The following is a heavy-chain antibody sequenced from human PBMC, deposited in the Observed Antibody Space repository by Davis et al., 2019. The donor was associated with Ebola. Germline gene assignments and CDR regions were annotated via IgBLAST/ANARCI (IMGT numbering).Heavy chain of an antibody. CDR3: ARDPGMGFYYDSSGTIDY. CDR1: GYTFTSYY. D-gene: IGHD3-22*01. V-gene: IGHV1-46*01. Sequence: ASVKVSCKASGYTFTSYYMHWVRQAPGQGLEWMGIINPSGGSTSYAQKLQGRVTMTTDTSTSTAYMELRNLRSDDTAVYYCARDPGMGFYYDSSGTIDYWGQGTLVTVSS. J-gene: IGHJ4*02. CDR2: INPSGGST.